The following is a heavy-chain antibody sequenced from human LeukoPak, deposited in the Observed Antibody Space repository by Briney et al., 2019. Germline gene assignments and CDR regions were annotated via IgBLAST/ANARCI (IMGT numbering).Heavy chain of an antibody. D-gene: IGHD6-19*01. J-gene: IGHJ4*02. CDR3: AKAQWLVYVYFDY. V-gene: IGHV3-23*01. CDR2: ISGSGGST. CDR1: GGSFSGYY. Sequence: ETLSLTCAVYGGSFSGYYWSWVRQAPGKGLEWVSAISGSGGSTYYADSVKGRFTISRDNSKNTLYLQMNSLRAEDTAVYYCAKAQWLVYVYFDYWGQGTLVTVSS.